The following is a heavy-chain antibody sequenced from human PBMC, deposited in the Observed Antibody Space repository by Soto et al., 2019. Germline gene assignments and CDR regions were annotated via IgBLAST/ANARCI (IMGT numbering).Heavy chain of an antibody. CDR2: ISGSGGST. V-gene: IGHV3-23*01. Sequence: GGSLRLSCAASGFTFSSYAMSWVRQAPGKGLEWVSAISGSGGSTYYADSVKGRFTISRDNSKNTLYLQMNSLRAEDTAVYYCAKDWMAAAGKKHTGYFDYWGQGTLVTVSS. J-gene: IGHJ4*02. D-gene: IGHD6-13*01. CDR1: GFTFSSYA. CDR3: AKDWMAAAGKKHTGYFDY.